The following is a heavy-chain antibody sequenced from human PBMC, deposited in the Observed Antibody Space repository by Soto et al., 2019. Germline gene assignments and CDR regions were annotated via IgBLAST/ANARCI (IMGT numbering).Heavy chain of an antibody. Sequence: LRLSCAASGFTFTRYSMNWVRQAPGKGLEWVSSISSTTNYIYYGDSMKGRFTISRDNAKNSLYLEMNSLRAEDTAVYYCARESEDLTSNFDYWGQGTLVTVS. CDR1: GFTFTRYS. V-gene: IGHV3-21*06. CDR3: ARESEDLTSNFDY. J-gene: IGHJ4*02. CDR2: ISSTTNYI.